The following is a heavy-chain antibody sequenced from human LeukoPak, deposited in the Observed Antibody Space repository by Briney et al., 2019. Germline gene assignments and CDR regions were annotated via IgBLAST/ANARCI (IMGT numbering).Heavy chain of an antibody. V-gene: IGHV3-23*01. CDR2: ISGSGGST. J-gene: IGHJ4*02. D-gene: IGHD3-10*01. Sequence: GGSLRLSCAASGFTFSSYAMSWVRQAPAKGLEWVSAISGSGGSTYYADSVKGRFTISRDNSKNTLYLQMNSLRAEDTAVYYCTTRGKGAHRIDYWGQGTLVTVSS. CDR1: GFTFSSYA. CDR3: TTRGKGAHRIDY.